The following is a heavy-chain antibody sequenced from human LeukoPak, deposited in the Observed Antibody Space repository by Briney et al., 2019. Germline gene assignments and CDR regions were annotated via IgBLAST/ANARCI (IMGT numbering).Heavy chain of an antibody. CDR1: GFTFSSYA. CDR2: ISYDGSNK. V-gene: IGHV3-30-3*01. J-gene: IGHJ3*02. CDR3: ARVGVIVVALDAFDI. Sequence: PGGSLRLSCAASGFTFSSYAMHWVRQAPGKGLEWVAVISYDGSNKYYADSVKGRFTISRDNSKNTLYLQMNSLRAEDTAVYYCARVGVIVVALDAFDIWGQGTMVTVSS. D-gene: IGHD3-22*01.